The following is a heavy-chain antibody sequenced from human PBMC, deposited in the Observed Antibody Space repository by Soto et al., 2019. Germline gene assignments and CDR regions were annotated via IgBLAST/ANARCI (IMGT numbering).Heavy chain of an antibody. CDR3: ARAAGYSYGYYYYYGMDV. CDR1: GYTFTGYY. V-gene: IGHV1-2*04. J-gene: IGHJ6*02. D-gene: IGHD5-18*01. CDR2: INPNSGGT. Sequence: GASVKVSCKASGYTFTGYYMHWVRQAPGQGLEWMGWINPNSGGTNYAQKFQGWVTMTRDTSISTAYMELSRLRSDDTAVYYCARAAGYSYGYYYYYGMDVWGQGTTVTVSS.